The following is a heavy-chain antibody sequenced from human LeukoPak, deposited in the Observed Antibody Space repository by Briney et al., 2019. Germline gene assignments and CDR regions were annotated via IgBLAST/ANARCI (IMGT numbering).Heavy chain of an antibody. D-gene: IGHD3-10*01. V-gene: IGHV3-48*03. CDR1: GFTFSSYE. J-gene: IGHJ4*02. CDR2: ISSSGSTI. Sequence: KTGGSLRLSCAASGFTFSSYEMNWVRQAPGKGLEWVSHISSSGSTIYYADSVKGRFTISRDNAKNSLYLQMNSLRAEDTAVYYCARVRYGSGSYFHLDYWGQGTLVTVSS. CDR3: ARVRYGSGSYFHLDY.